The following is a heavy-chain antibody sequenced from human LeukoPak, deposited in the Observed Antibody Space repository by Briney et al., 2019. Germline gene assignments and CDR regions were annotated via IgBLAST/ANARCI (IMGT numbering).Heavy chain of an antibody. J-gene: IGHJ4*02. Sequence: GGSLRLSCTASGFTFGDYAMSWVRQAPGKGLEWVGFIRSKAYGGTTEYAAPVKGRFIISRDDSKSIAYLQMNSLKTEDTAVYYCTRVSRYYDSSGPFDYWGQGTLVTVSS. CDR2: IRSKAYGGTT. CDR1: GFTFGDYA. V-gene: IGHV3-49*04. CDR3: TRVSRYYDSSGPFDY. D-gene: IGHD3-22*01.